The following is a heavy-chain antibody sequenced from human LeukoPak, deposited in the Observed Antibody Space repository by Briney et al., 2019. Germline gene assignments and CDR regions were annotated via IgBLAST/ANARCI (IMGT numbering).Heavy chain of an antibody. J-gene: IGHJ6*03. CDR3: ARGTYYDFWSGYYRSYYYYYYMDV. CDR1: GGSISSHY. CDR2: IYYSGST. V-gene: IGHV4-59*11. D-gene: IGHD3-3*01. Sequence: SETLSLTCTVSGGSISSHYWSWIRQPPGKGLEWIGYIYYSGSTNYNPSLKSRVTISVDTSKNQFSLKLSSVTAADTAVYYCARGTYYDFWSGYYRSYYYYYYMDVWGKGTTVTVSS.